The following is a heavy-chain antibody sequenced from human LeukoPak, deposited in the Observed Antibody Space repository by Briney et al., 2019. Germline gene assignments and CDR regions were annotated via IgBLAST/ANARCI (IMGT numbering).Heavy chain of an antibody. CDR1: GFTFSSFA. Sequence: GGSLRLSCAASGFTFSSFAMRWVRQAPGKGLEWVSSISGNGVVTYYADSVKGRFTISRDNSKNSLNLQMNSLRVEDTAVYYCAKRGSTSYHFDSWGQGTLVTVSS. J-gene: IGHJ4*02. CDR2: ISGNGVVT. D-gene: IGHD2-2*01. V-gene: IGHV3-23*01. CDR3: AKRGSTSYHFDS.